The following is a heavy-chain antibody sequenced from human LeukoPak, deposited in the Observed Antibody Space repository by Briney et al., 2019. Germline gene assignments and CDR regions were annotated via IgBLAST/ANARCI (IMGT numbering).Heavy chain of an antibody. Sequence: AGGSLRLSCAASGFTFSSYAMSWVRQAPGKGLEWVSAISGSGGSTYYADSVKGRFTISRDNAKNSLYLQMNSLRAEDTAVYYCARRQRAYYDILTGYSFDYWGQGTLVTVSS. CDR1: GFTFSSYA. CDR3: ARRQRAYYDILTGYSFDY. V-gene: IGHV3-23*01. D-gene: IGHD3-9*01. CDR2: ISGSGGST. J-gene: IGHJ4*02.